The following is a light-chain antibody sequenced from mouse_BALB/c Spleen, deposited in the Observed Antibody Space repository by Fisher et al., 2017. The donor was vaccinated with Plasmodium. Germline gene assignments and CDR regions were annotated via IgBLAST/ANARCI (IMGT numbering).Light chain of an antibody. Sequence: TQTTSSMYASLGEGVTITCKASQDINRYLTWFQQKPGKSPKTLIYRANRLVDGVPSRFSGSGSGQDYSLTISSLEYEDMGIYYCLQYGEFPPTFGGGTTLEIK. J-gene: IGKJ1*01. CDR1: QDINRY. CDR3: LQYGEFPPT. CDR2: RAN. V-gene: IGKV14-111*01.